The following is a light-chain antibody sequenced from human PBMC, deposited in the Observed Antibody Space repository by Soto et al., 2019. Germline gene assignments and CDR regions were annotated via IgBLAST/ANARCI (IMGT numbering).Light chain of an antibody. CDR1: SSDVGTYNF. V-gene: IGLV2-14*01. J-gene: IGLJ1*01. CDR2: DVS. CDR3: SSYRSSITV. Sequence: QSALTQPASVSGSPGQSITISCTGTSSDVGTYNFVSWYQQHPGKAPKLIIYDVSNRPSGVSNRFSGSKSGNTASLTISGLQVEDEADYYCSSYRSSITVFGTGTKVTVL.